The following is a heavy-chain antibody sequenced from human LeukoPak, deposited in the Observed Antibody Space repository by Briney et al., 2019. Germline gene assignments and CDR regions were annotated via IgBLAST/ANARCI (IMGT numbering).Heavy chain of an antibody. CDR2: INQDGTEK. J-gene: IGHJ4*02. D-gene: IGHD3-9*01. Sequence: GGSLRLSCAASGFTFSDYWMNWIRQTPGKGLEWVANINQDGTEKHFGDSVKGRFTISRDNSKNTLYLQMNSLRAEDTAVYYCVKVDNFACASTTCYFDYWGQGTRVTVSS. V-gene: IGHV3-7*01. CDR3: VKVDNFACASTTCYFDY. CDR1: GFTFSDYW.